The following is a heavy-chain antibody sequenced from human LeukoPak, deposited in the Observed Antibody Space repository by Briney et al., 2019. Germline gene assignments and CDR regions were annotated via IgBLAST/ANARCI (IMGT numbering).Heavy chain of an antibody. Sequence: GGSLRLSSAASGFTFSSYSMNWVRQAPGKGLEWVSSISSSSSYIYYADSVQGRFTISRDNAKNSLYLQMNSLRAEDTAVYYCARGGAVAVDYWGQGTLVTVSS. CDR2: ISSSSSYI. V-gene: IGHV3-21*01. J-gene: IGHJ4*02. CDR3: ARGGAVAVDY. D-gene: IGHD6-19*01. CDR1: GFTFSSYS.